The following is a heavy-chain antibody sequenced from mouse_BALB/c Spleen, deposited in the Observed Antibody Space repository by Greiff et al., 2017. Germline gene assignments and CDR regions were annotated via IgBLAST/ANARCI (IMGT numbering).Heavy chain of an antibody. J-gene: IGHJ4*01. V-gene: IGHV6-6*02. Sequence: EVQGVESGGGLVQPGGSMKLSCVASGFTFSNYWMNWVRQSPEKGLEWVAEIRLKSNNYATHYAESVKGRFTISRDDSKSSVYLQMNNLRAEDTGIYYCTRKGIQFPYYYAMDYWGQGTSVTVSS. CDR2: IRLKSNNYAT. CDR3: TRKGIQFPYYYAMDY. CDR1: GFTFSNYW.